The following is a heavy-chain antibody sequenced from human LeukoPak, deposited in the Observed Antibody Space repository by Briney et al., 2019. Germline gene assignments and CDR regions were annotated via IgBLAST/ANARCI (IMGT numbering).Heavy chain of an antibody. V-gene: IGHV3-30-3*01. CDR1: GFSFSKSS. Sequence: GGSLRLSCAASGFSFSKSSMLWVRQAPGKGLEWVAVISYDGSNKYYADSVKGRFTISRDNSKNTLYLQMNSLRAEDTAVYYCARGGYFDYWGQGTLVTVSS. J-gene: IGHJ4*02. CDR3: ARGGYFDY. CDR2: ISYDGSNK.